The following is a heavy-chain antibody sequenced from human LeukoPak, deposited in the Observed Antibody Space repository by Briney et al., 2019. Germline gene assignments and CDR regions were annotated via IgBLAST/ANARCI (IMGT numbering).Heavy chain of an antibody. V-gene: IGHV3-30*03. CDR1: GFAFSSYG. CDR2: ISYDGSNK. D-gene: IGHD1-14*01. CDR3: ARPDLGPG. J-gene: IGHJ4*02. Sequence: GGSLRLSCAASGFAFSSYGLHWVRQAPVKGLEWVAVISYDGSNKYYADSVKGRFTISRDNSKNTLYLQMNSLRAEDTAVYYCARPDLGPGRGQGTLVTVSS.